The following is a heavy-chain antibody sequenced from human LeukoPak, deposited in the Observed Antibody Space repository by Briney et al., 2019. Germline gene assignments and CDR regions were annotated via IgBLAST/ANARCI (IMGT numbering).Heavy chain of an antibody. CDR2: INHSGST. D-gene: IGHD3-10*01. V-gene: IGHV4-34*01. J-gene: IGHJ5*02. Sequence: SETLSLTCAVYGGSFSGYYWSWIRQPPGKGLEWIGEINHSGSTNYNPSLKSRVTISVDTSKNQFSLKLSSVTAADTAVYYCATHGGSGSYYPTRDWFDPWGQGTLVTVSS. CDR3: ATHGGSGSYYPTRDWFDP. CDR1: GGSFSGYY.